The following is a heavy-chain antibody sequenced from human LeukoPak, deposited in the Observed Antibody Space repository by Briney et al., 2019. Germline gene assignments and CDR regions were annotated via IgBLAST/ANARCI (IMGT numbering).Heavy chain of an antibody. CDR2: INPNSGDT. CDR1: GYTFTGYY. D-gene: IGHD1-7*01. J-gene: IGHJ4*02. V-gene: IGHV1-2*02. CDR3: ARGGAITETALWN. Sequence: GASVKDSGMTSGYTFTGYYMHWVRQAPGQGLEWMGWINPNSGDTNYAKKFQGRVTMTRDTSISTAYMELTRLTSDDTAVYYCARGGAITETALWNWGQGTMVTVSS.